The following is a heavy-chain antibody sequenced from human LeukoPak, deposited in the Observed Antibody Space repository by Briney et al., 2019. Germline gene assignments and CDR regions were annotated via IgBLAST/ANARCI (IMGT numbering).Heavy chain of an antibody. D-gene: IGHD6-13*01. CDR3: ARGLSSSSWWYFDY. Sequence: ASVKVSCKASGYTFTSYGISWVRQAPGQGLEWMGWISAYNGNTNYAQKLQGRVTMTTGTSTSTAYMELRSLRSDDTAVYYCARGLSSSSWWYFDYWGQGTLVTVSS. J-gene: IGHJ4*02. V-gene: IGHV1-18*01. CDR1: GYTFTSYG. CDR2: ISAYNGNT.